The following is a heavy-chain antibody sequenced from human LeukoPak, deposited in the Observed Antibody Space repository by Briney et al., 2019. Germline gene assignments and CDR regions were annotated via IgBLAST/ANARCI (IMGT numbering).Heavy chain of an antibody. CDR1: GFTFRDYY. D-gene: IGHD3-3*01. CDR2: LISSGSTT. CDR3: ARYITIFGGVISHLDP. V-gene: IGHV3-11*04. Sequence: GGSPRLSCAASGFTFRDYYMSWIREAPGKGLEWVSYLISSGSTTYYADSVKGRFTISRDNAKNSLYLQMNSLRAEDTAVYYCARYITIFGGVISHLDPWGQGTLVTVSS. J-gene: IGHJ5*02.